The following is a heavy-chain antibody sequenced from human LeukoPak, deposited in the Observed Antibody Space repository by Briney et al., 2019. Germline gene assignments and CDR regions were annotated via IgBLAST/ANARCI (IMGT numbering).Heavy chain of an antibody. V-gene: IGHV1-2*02. Sequence: GASVKVSCKASGYTFTGYYLHWVRQAPGQRLEWVGWINPNSGGTNYARKLQGRVTMTRHTSISTDYMELSRLRSDDTVVYYCARGYGGADIDYWGQGPLVTVSS. J-gene: IGHJ4*02. D-gene: IGHD4-23*01. CDR1: GYTFTGYY. CDR3: ARGYGGADIDY. CDR2: INPNSGGT.